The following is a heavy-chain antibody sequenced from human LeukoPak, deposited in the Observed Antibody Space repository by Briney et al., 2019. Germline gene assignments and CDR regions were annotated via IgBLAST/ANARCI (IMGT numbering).Heavy chain of an antibody. CDR3: AREGGIAAAEGLSGFDY. D-gene: IGHD6-13*01. V-gene: IGHV1-46*01. J-gene: IGHJ4*02. CDR1: GYTFTCYY. CDR2: INPSGGSS. Sequence: GASVKVSCKASGYTFTCYYMHWVRQAPGQGLEWMGIINPSGGSSSYAQKFQGRVTMTRDTSTSTVYMELSSLRSEDTAVYYCAREGGIAAAEGLSGFDYWGQGTLVTVSS.